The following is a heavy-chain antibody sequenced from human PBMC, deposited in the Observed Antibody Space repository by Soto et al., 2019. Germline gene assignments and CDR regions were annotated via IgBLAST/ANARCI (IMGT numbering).Heavy chain of an antibody. CDR2: IKSKTDGGTR. CDR3: TTDDPINTY. CDR1: GLTFSNAW. Sequence: PGGSLRLSCAASGLTFSNAWMSWVRQAPGKGLEWVGRIKSKTDGGTRDHAAPVKGRFTISRDDSRNALYLQMNSLKTEDTAVYYCTTDDPINTYWGQGTLVTVSS. V-gene: IGHV3-15*01. J-gene: IGHJ4*02.